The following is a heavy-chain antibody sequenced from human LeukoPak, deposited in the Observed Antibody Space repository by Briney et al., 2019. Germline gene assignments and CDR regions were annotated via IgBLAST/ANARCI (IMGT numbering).Heavy chain of an antibody. V-gene: IGHV7-4-1*02. Sequence: ASVKVSCKASGYTFTSYAMNWVRQAPGQGLEWMGWINTNTGNPTYAQGFTGRFVFSLDTSVSAAYLQISSLKAEDTAVYYCAREIYGDHAPNRNYYYYYYMDVWGKGTTVTVSS. J-gene: IGHJ6*03. D-gene: IGHD4-17*01. CDR2: INTNTGNP. CDR1: GYTFTSYA. CDR3: AREIYGDHAPNRNYYYYYYMDV.